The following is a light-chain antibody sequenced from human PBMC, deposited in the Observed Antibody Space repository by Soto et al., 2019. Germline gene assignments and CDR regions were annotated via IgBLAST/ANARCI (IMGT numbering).Light chain of an antibody. Sequence: EIVLTQSPGTLSLSPGERATLSCRASQSVSSTYLAWYQQNPGQAPRLLIYGASRRATGIPDRFSGSGSGTHFTLTISRLEPEDFALYFCQQYGSSSYTFGQGTKREIK. CDR3: QQYGSSSYT. V-gene: IGKV3-20*01. CDR1: QSVSSTY. CDR2: GAS. J-gene: IGKJ2*01.